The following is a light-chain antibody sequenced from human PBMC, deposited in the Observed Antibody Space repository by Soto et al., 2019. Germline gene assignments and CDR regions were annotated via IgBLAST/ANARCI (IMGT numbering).Light chain of an antibody. Sequence: QSVLTQPGSVSGSPGQSITISCTRTSSDVGGYNYVSWYQQHPGKAPKLMIYEVTNRPSGVSTRFSGSKSGNTASLTISGLQAEDEADYYCCSFTSGNTAYVFGTGTKVTVL. CDR3: CSFTSGNTAYV. CDR2: EVT. V-gene: IGLV2-14*01. J-gene: IGLJ1*01. CDR1: SSDVGGYNY.